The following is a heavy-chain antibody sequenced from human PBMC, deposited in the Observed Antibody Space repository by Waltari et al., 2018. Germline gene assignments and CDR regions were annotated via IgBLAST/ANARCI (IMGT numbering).Heavy chain of an antibody. D-gene: IGHD3-10*01. CDR1: GYTFTSYD. CDR2: SNPKSGNT. CDR3: ARKNRGYYYGSGSYYYGMDV. V-gene: IGHV1-8*01. J-gene: IGHJ6*02. Sequence: QVQLVQSGAEVKKPGASVKVSCKASGYTFTSYDINWVRQATGQGLEWMGWSNPKSGNTGYAQKFQGRVTRTRNTSISTAYMELSSLRAEDTAVYYCARKNRGYYYGSGSYYYGMDVWGQGTTVTVSS.